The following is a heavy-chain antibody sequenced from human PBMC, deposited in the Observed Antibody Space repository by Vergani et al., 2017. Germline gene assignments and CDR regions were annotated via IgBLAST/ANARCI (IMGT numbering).Heavy chain of an antibody. CDR2: IWYDGSNK. J-gene: IGHJ3*02. Sequence: QVQLVESGGGVVQPGRSLRLSCAASGFTFSSYGMHWVRQAPGKGLEWVAVIWYDGSNKYYADSVKGRFTISRDNSKTTLYLQMNSLRAEDTAVYYCARDGGSPGTAFDIWGQGTMVTVSS. D-gene: IGHD3-16*01. CDR1: GFTFSSYG. CDR3: ARDGGSPGTAFDI. V-gene: IGHV3-33*01.